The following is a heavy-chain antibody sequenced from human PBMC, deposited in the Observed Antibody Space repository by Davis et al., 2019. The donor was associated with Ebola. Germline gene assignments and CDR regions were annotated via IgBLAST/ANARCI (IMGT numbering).Heavy chain of an antibody. CDR3: ARRDGGNSAEDY. V-gene: IGHV1-69*04. CDR1: GGTFSSYA. CDR2: IIPILGIA. D-gene: IGHD4-23*01. J-gene: IGHJ4*02. Sequence: SVKVSCKASGGTFSSYAISWVRQAPGQGLEWMGRIIPILGIANYAQKFQGRVTITADKSTSTAYMELSSLRSEDTAVYYCARRDGGNSAEDYWGQGTLVTVSS.